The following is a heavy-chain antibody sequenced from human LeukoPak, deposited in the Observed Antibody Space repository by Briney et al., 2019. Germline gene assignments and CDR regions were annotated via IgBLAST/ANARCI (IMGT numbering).Heavy chain of an antibody. Sequence: SETLSLTCAVYGDSFSGYYWSWIRQPPGKGLEWIGEIIHSGSTNYNPSLKSRVTISVDTSKNQFSLKLSSVTAADTAVYYCARGSGRYDILTSHTVNWFDPWGQGTLVTVSS. D-gene: IGHD3-9*01. CDR3: ARGSGRYDILTSHTVNWFDP. CDR1: GDSFSGYY. CDR2: IIHSGST. J-gene: IGHJ5*02. V-gene: IGHV4-34*01.